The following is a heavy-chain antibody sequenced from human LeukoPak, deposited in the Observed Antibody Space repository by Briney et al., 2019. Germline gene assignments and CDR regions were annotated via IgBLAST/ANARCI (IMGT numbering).Heavy chain of an antibody. D-gene: IGHD3-10*01. CDR2: IIPIFGTA. V-gene: IGHV1-69*13. J-gene: IGHJ4*02. Sequence: ASVKVSCKASGGTFSSYAISWVRQAPGQGLEWMGGIIPIFGTANYAQKFQGRATITADESTSTAYMELSSLRSEDTAVYYCASPRGLWFGESSFDYWGQGTLVTVSS. CDR3: ASPRGLWFGESSFDY. CDR1: GGTFSSYA.